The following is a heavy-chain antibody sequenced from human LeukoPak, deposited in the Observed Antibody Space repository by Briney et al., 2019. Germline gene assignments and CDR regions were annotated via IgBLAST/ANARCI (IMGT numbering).Heavy chain of an antibody. CDR3: AKDRSIGTYYTFDH. D-gene: IGHD1-26*01. Sequence: GGSLRLSCAASGFTFSDYYMSWIRQAPGKGLEWVSSISASGVMTYYADSVKGRFTVSRGNSKNSLYLQMKSLTAADTAVYYCAKDRSIGTYYTFDHWGQGALVSVSS. J-gene: IGHJ4*02. CDR1: GFTFSDYY. V-gene: IGHV3-23*01. CDR2: ISASGVMT.